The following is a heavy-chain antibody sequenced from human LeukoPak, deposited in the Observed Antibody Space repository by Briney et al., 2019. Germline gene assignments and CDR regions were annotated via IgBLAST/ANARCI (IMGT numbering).Heavy chain of an antibody. V-gene: IGHV4-31*03. CDR3: ARPLNTVHDTFDV. CDR2: IYYTGST. J-gene: IGHJ3*01. Sequence: PQTLSLTCTVSGGSVSSGGYYWVWIRQRPGKGLEWIGYIYYTGSTSYNPSLKSRLTIAVDTSKNQFSLKLSSVTAADTAVYYCARPLNTVHDTFDVWGQGTMVTVSS. D-gene: IGHD4-11*01. CDR1: GGSVSSGGYY.